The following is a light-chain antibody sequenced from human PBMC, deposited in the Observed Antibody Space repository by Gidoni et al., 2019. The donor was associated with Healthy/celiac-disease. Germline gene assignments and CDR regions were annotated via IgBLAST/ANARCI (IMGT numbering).Light chain of an antibody. V-gene: IGKV3-20*01. CDR2: GAF. CDR1: ESVSNY. J-gene: IGKJ1*01. CDR3: QQYGTSPAT. Sequence: EIVLTQSPGTLSLSPGERATLSCRASESVSNYLACYQHKAGQAPRLRIHGAFSRANGIAYSFSGSWSGTEFTLTISRLEPEDFAVYHCQQYGTSPATFGQGTKVEIK.